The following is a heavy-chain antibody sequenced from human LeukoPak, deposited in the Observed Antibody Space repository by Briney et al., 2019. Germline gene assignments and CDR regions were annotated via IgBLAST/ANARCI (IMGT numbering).Heavy chain of an antibody. CDR3: VTLGYCTRTNCYATDGGAFDI. J-gene: IGHJ3*02. V-gene: IGHV3-15*01. D-gene: IGHD2-2*01. Sequence: GGSLRLSCAASGFTFSNVWMSWVRQVPGKGLEWVGRIRRKTDGETTDHAAPVKGRFTISRDDSKNTLYLQMNSLKVEDTAVYYCVTLGYCTRTNCYATDGGAFDIWGQGTMVTVSS. CDR2: IRRKTDGETT. CDR1: GFTFSNVW.